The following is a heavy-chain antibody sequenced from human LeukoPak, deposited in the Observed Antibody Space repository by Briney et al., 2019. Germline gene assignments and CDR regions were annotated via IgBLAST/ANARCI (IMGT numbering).Heavy chain of an antibody. V-gene: IGHV3-48*01. CDR2: ISANTRTI. Sequence: PGGSLRLSCTTSGFTFSDYGMNWVRQAPGKRLEWVSYISANTRTIDYADSAKGRFTISRDNARNSLYLQMNNLRADDTAVYYCARGGAARPDYWGQGTLVTVSS. CDR3: ARGGAARPDY. D-gene: IGHD6-6*01. CDR1: GFTFSDYG. J-gene: IGHJ4*02.